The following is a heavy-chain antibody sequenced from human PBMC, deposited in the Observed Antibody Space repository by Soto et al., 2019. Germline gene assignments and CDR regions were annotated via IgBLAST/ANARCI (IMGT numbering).Heavy chain of an antibody. Sequence: SSETLSLTCTVSGGSVSSGSYYWSWIRQPPGKGLEWIGYIYYSGSTNYNPSLKSRVTISVDTSKNQFSLKLSSVTAADTAVYYCARAWGYCSSTSCYEWKFDYWGQGTLVTVSS. J-gene: IGHJ4*02. V-gene: IGHV4-61*01. CDR2: IYYSGST. CDR3: ARAWGYCSSTSCYEWKFDY. CDR1: GGSVSSGSYY. D-gene: IGHD2-2*01.